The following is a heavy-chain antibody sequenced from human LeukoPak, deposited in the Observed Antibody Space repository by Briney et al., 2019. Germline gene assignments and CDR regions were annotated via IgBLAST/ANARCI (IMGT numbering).Heavy chain of an antibody. J-gene: IGHJ4*02. V-gene: IGHV3-23*01. CDR3: AKDLKPDSGYDADH. D-gene: IGHD5-12*01. CDR2: LWGNNKNI. Sequence: PGGSLRLSCAASGFTFSTHTMSWVRQAPGKGLEWVSALWGNNKNIYYADSVKGRFTISRDNSGNMVYLQMSDLRVEDTAVYYCAKDLKPDSGYDADHWGQGTLVTVSS. CDR1: GFTFSTHT.